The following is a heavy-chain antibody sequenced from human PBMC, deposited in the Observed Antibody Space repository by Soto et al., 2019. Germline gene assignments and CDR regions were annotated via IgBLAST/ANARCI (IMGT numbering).Heavy chain of an antibody. V-gene: IGHV5-51*01. D-gene: IGHD6-19*01. CDR2: IYPGDSAT. J-gene: IGHJ3*02. CDR1: GNSFTSYW. Sequence: GEPLKISGKGSGNSFTSYWIGLVRQMPGKGLEWMGIIYPGDSATRYSPSFQGQVTISADKSISTAYLQWSSLKASDTAMYYCARPSSGWLDAFDIWGQGTMVTVSS. CDR3: ARPSSGWLDAFDI.